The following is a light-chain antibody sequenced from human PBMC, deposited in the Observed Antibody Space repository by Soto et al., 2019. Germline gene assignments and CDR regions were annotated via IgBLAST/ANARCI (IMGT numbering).Light chain of an antibody. V-gene: IGKV1-33*01. Sequence: DIQMTQSPSSLSASVGDRVTITCQASQDISNYLNWYQQKPGKAPKLLIYDASNLETGVPSRFSGSGSGTDFTFTISSLQPEDIATYYCQQYDKLPGTFGPGTKVDIK. J-gene: IGKJ3*01. CDR1: QDISNY. CDR2: DAS. CDR3: QQYDKLPGT.